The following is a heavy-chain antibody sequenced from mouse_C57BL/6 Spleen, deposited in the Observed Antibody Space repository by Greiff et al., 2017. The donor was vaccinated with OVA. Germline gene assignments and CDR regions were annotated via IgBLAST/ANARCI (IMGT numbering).Heavy chain of an antibody. CDR1: GFSLTSYG. D-gene: IGHD1-1*01. CDR2: IWSDGST. CDR3: ARHYYGSSYWYFDV. Sequence: VQLVESGPGLVAPSQRLSITCTVSGFSLTSYGVHWVRQPPGKGLEWLVVIWSDGSTTYNSALKSRLSISKDNSKSQVFLKMNSLQTDDTAMYYCARHYYGSSYWYFDVWGTGTTVTVSS. V-gene: IGHV2-6-1*01. J-gene: IGHJ1*03.